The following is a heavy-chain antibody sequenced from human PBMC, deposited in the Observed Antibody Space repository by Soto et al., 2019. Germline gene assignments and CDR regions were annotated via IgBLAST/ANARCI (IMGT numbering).Heavy chain of an antibody. CDR1: GFSLSNARMG. Sequence: QVTLKESGPVLVKPTEPLTLNCTVSGFSLSNARMGVSWIRQPPGKALEWLAHIFSNDEKSYSTTLKSRLTISNDTSKSQVVLTMTNMDPVDTATYYCARITLVAAKWLRNDAFEIWGKGTMVTVSS. J-gene: IGHJ3*02. CDR2: IFSNDEK. V-gene: IGHV2-26*01. CDR3: ARITLVAAKWLRNDAFEI. D-gene: IGHD2-15*01.